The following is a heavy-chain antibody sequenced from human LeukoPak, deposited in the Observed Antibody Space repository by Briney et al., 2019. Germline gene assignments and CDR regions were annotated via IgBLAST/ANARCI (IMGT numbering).Heavy chain of an antibody. CDR3: ARWHYDILTGSHYGLDV. CDR2: INPNSGGT. V-gene: IGHV1-2*02. J-gene: IGHJ6*02. CDR1: VYTFTGYY. D-gene: IGHD3-9*01. Sequence: EASVTVSFKASVYTFTGYYIHWVRQAPGQGREWMGWINPNSGGTYYAQKFRGGVTVTRDTSISTAYIELSRLRSDDTAVYYCARWHYDILTGSHYGLDVWGQGTTVTVSS.